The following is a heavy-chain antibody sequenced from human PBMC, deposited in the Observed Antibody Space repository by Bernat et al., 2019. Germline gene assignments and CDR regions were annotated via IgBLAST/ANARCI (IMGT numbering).Heavy chain of an antibody. Sequence: QVQLVESGGGVVQSGRSLRLSCAGSGFTFKNYGMHWVRQAPGKGLEWVAVIWYDGSKKYYADSVKGRFTISRDNSKNMPYLQMNSLRIEDTAVYYCAGDRRSRVYDFWGQGTLVTVSS. CDR2: IWYDGSKK. J-gene: IGHJ4*02. V-gene: IGHV3-33*01. CDR1: GFTFKNYG. CDR3: AGDRRSRVYDF. D-gene: IGHD6-13*01.